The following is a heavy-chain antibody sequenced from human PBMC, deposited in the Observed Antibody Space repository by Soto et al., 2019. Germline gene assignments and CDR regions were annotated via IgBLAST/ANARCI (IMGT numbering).Heavy chain of an antibody. V-gene: IGHV4-34*01. CDR2: INHSGST. Sequence: PSETLSLTCAVYGGSFSGYYWSWIRQPPGKGLEWIGEINHSGSTNYNPSLKSRVTISVDTSKNQFSLKLSSVTAADTAVYYCAREDPRAYSSSWYYYYYYGMDVWGQGTTVTVSS. CDR1: GGSFSGYY. D-gene: IGHD6-13*01. CDR3: AREDPRAYSSSWYYYYYYGMDV. J-gene: IGHJ6*02.